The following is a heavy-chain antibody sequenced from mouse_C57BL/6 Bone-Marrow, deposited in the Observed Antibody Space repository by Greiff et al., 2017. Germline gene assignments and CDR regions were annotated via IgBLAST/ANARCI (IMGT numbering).Heavy chain of an antibody. CDR2: IHPNSGST. CDR3: ARSPTYSNYDY. J-gene: IGHJ2*01. Sequence: VQLQQPGAELVKPGASVKLSCKASGYTFTSYWMHWVKQRPGQGLEWIGMIHPNSGSTNYNEKFKSKATLTVDKSSSTAYMQLSSLTSEDSAVYYCARSPTYSNYDYWGQGTTLTVSS. V-gene: IGHV1-64*01. CDR1: GYTFTSYW. D-gene: IGHD2-5*01.